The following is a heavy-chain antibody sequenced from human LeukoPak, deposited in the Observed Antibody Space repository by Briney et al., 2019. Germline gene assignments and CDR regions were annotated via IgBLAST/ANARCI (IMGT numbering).Heavy chain of an antibody. CDR2: ISGSGGST. D-gene: IGHD6-19*01. J-gene: IGHJ4*02. Sequence: PGGSLRLSCAASGFTFSNYGMSWVRQAPGKGLEWVSAISGSGGSTYYADSVKGRFTMSRDNSKNTLYLQMNSLRAEDTAVYYCAKVADNSGWYFLDYWGQGTLVAVSS. CDR3: AKVADNSGWYFLDY. CDR1: GFTFSNYG. V-gene: IGHV3-23*01.